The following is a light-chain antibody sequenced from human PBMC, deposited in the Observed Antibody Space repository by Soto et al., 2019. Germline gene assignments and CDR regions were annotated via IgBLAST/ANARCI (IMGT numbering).Light chain of an antibody. CDR3: HQANNMPLT. CDR2: GAS. V-gene: IGKV1-12*01. Sequence: DVHLTQSPSSVSASVGDRVTITCRASQGVNTWLAWYQKKPGKAPRLLIYGASSLQSGVPLRFSGSGSGTDFTLTISSLQPEDVAHYYCHQANNMPLTFGGGTKVDIK. J-gene: IGKJ4*01. CDR1: QGVNTW.